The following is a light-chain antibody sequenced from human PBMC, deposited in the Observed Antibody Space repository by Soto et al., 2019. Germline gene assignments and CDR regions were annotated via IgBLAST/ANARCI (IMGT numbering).Light chain of an antibody. CDR3: QQYGDSPWT. V-gene: IGKV3-20*01. CDR1: QYISTK. Sequence: VLTQSPDSLSLSPGERATLSCRASQYISTKLAWYQQKPGQAPRLLFSGAFNIATDTPDRFSGSGSGTDFTLIISGVEAEDFAMYYCQQYGDSPWTLGQGTRVDFK. J-gene: IGKJ1*01. CDR2: GAF.